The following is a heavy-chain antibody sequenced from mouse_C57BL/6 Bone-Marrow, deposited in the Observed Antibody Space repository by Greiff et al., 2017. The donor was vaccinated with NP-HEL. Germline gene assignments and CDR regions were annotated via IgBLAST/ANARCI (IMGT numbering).Heavy chain of an antibody. V-gene: IGHV8-8*01. CDR3: ARIALWYVDV. Sequence: QVTLKVSGPGILQPSQTLSLTCSSSGFSLSTFGMGVGWLRPPSGKGLVWLAHIWWGGDKYYNPALKSLLTISKDTSKNQVFLKIANVDTADTATYYCARIALWYVDVWGTGTTVTVSS. J-gene: IGHJ1*03. CDR2: IWWGGDK. CDR1: GFSLSTFGMG.